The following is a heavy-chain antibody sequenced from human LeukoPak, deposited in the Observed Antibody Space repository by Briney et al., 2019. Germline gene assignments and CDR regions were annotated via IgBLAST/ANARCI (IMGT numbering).Heavy chain of an antibody. Sequence: AASVTVSCKTSGYTFTDCYMHWVRQAPGQGLEWMGWINPNSGGTKYAQKFQGRVTMTRDTSINTAYMELSRLTYDDTAVYYCAGLPRYNWNEPLDYWGQGTLVTVSS. D-gene: IGHD1-20*01. V-gene: IGHV1-2*02. CDR1: GYTFTDCY. CDR3: AGLPRYNWNEPLDY. CDR2: INPNSGGT. J-gene: IGHJ4*02.